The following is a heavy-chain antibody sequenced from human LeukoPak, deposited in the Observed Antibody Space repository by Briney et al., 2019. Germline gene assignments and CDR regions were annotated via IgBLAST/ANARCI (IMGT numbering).Heavy chain of an antibody. Sequence: SETLSLTCTVSGVSISSYYWSWIRQPPGKGLEWIGYIYYSGSTNYNPSLKSRVTISVDTSKNQLSLKLSSVTAADTAVYYCARTRGQYQDFDYWGQGTLVTVSS. V-gene: IGHV4-59*01. J-gene: IGHJ4*02. D-gene: IGHD2-2*01. CDR1: GVSISSYY. CDR3: ARTRGQYQDFDY. CDR2: IYYSGST.